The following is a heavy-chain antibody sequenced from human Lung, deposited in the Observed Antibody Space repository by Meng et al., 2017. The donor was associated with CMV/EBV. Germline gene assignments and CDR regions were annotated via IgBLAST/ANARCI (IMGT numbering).Heavy chain of an antibody. Sequence: GSLRLSCTVSGGSISSSSYYWGWIRQPPGKGLEWIGSIYYSGSTYYNPSLKSRVTISVDTSKNQFSLKLSSVTAADTAVYYCAREDYRSLYFDYWGQGTXVTVYS. J-gene: IGHJ4*02. V-gene: IGHV4-39*02. CDR2: IYYSGST. CDR1: GGSISSSSYY. CDR3: AREDYRSLYFDY. D-gene: IGHD3-16*02.